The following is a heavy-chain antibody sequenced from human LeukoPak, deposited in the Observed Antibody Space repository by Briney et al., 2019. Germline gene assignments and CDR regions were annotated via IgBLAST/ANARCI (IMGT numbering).Heavy chain of an antibody. J-gene: IGHJ6*02. Sequence: GASVKVSFKASGYTFTGYYMHWLRQAPGQGLEWMGWINPNSGGTNYAQKFQGRVTMTRDTSISTAYMELSRLRSHDTAVYYCARAGDVLLWFGEYPIGMDVWGQGTTVTVSS. CDR1: GYTFTGYY. CDR2: INPNSGGT. D-gene: IGHD3-10*01. V-gene: IGHV1-2*02. CDR3: ARAGDVLLWFGEYPIGMDV.